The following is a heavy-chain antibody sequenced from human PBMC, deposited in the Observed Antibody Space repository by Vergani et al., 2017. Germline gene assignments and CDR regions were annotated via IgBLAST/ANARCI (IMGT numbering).Heavy chain of an antibody. D-gene: IGHD3-22*01. CDR3: AGQGYDGSGYHQDWYFDL. J-gene: IGHJ2*01. CDR2: IYTSGST. CDR1: GCSISSGSYY. V-gene: IGHV4-61*02. Sequence: QVQLQESGPGLVKPSQTLSLTCTVSGCSISSGSYYWIWIRQPAGKGLEWIGRIYTSGSTNYNPSLKSRATISVDTSKNQFSLKLSSVTAADTAVYYCAGQGYDGSGYHQDWYFDLWGRGTLVTVSS.